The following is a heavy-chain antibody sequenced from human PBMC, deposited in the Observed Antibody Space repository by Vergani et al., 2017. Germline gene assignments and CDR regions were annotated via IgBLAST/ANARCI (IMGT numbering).Heavy chain of an antibody. J-gene: IGHJ4*02. D-gene: IGHD2/OR15-2a*01. Sequence: QVQLQESGPGLVKPPGTLSLPFAVSGGSISGTNWWSWVRQSPGKGLEWIGEIYHSGSTNYNPSLKSRVTITIDRSKNQFPLKLSSVTAAHTTVYYCASNGYYCLNYWGRGTLVTVSS. CDR1: GGSISGTNW. V-gene: IGHV4-4*03. CDR3: ASNGYYCLNY. CDR2: IYHSGST.